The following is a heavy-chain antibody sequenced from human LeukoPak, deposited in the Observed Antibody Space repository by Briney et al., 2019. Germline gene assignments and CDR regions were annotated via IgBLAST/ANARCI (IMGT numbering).Heavy chain of an antibody. CDR2: INTDGSTI. V-gene: IGHV3-74*01. D-gene: IGHD2-2*01. Sequence: PGGSLRLSCAPSGSTFSSYWMHWVRQAPGKGLVWVSRINTDGSTITYADSVKGRFTISRDNAKNTLYLQMNSLRAEDTAVYFCARERKSSTSMDYWGQGTLVTVSS. CDR3: ARERKSSTSMDY. J-gene: IGHJ4*02. CDR1: GSTFSSYW.